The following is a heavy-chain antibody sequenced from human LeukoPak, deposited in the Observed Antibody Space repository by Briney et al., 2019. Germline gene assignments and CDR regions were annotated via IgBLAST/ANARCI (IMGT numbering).Heavy chain of an antibody. J-gene: IGHJ4*02. CDR2: IGTAGDT. Sequence: GGSLRFSCAASGFTFSSYDMLWVRQATGKGLEWVSAIGTAGDTYYPGSVKGRFTISRENAKNSLYLQMNSLRAEDTAVYYCARGENNYFFDYWGQGTLVTVSS. V-gene: IGHV3-13*01. CDR1: GFTFSSYD. D-gene: IGHD5-24*01. CDR3: ARGENNYFFDY.